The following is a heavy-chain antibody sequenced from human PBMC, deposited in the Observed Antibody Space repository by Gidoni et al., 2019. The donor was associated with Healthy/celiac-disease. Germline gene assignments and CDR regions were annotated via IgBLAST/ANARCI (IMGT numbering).Heavy chain of an antibody. CDR3: ARNAMVVAAPSFDY. D-gene: IGHD2-15*01. V-gene: IGHV4-34*01. CDR1: GGAFSGYY. CDR2: INHSGST. J-gene: IGHJ4*02. Sequence: QVQLQQWGAGLLKPSETLSLTCAVYGGAFSGYYWIGEINHSGSTNYNPSLKSRVTISVDTSKNQFSLKLSSVTAADTAVYYCARNAMVVAAPSFDYWGQGTLVTVSS.